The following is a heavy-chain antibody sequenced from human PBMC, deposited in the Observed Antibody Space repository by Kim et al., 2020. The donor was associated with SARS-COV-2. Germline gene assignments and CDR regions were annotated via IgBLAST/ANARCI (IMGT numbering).Heavy chain of an antibody. J-gene: IGHJ5*02. V-gene: IGHV4-59*01. CDR1: GGSISSYY. CDR2: IYYSGST. D-gene: IGHD2-2*01. CDR3: ASATDIVVVPANRWFDP. Sequence: SETLSLTCTVSGGSISSYYWSWIRQPPGKGLEWIGYIYYSGSTNYNPSLKSRVTISVDTSKTQFSLKLSSVTAADTAVYYCASATDIVVVPANRWFDPWGQGTLVTVSS.